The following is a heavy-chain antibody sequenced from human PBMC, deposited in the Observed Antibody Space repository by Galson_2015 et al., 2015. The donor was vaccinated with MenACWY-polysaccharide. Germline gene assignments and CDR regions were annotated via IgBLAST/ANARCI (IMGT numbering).Heavy chain of an antibody. CDR1: GYTLTELS. J-gene: IGHJ3*02. CDR3: ARDFARRIAVAGSAFDI. CDR2: FDPEDGET. D-gene: IGHD6-19*01. Sequence: SVKVSCKVSGYTLTELSMHWVRQAPGKGLEWMGGFDPEDGETIYAQKLQGRVTMTTDTSTSTAYMEPRSLRSDDTAVYYCARDFARRIAVAGSAFDIWGQGTMVTVSS. V-gene: IGHV1-24*01.